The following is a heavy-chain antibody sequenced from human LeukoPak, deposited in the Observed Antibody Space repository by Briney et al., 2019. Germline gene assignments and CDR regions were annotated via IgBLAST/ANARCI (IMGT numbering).Heavy chain of an antibody. D-gene: IGHD3-22*01. CDR3: ARQGDYYDSSGYYRRGNWFDP. CDR1: GYSFTSYW. V-gene: IGHV5-51*01. CDR2: IYPGDSDT. Sequence: GGSLKISRQGSGYSFTSYWIGWVRQMPGKGMEWMGIIYPGDSDTRYSPSFQGQVTISADKSISTAYLQWSSLKASDTAMYYCARQGDYYDSSGYYRRGNWFDPWGQGTLVTVSS. J-gene: IGHJ5*02.